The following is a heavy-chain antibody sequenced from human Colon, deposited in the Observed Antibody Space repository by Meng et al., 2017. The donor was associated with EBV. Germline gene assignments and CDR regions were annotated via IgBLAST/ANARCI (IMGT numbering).Heavy chain of an antibody. CDR1: GASISSNNW. Sequence: QVQLQESGPGLVEPSGTLSLTCAAAGASISSNNWWSWVRQPPGKGLEWIGEIYHGGNTNYNPSLKSRVTISVDRSNDQFSLSLSSVTAADTAVYYCARGNAYNAPSFDYWGQGTLVTVSS. CDR3: ARGNAYNAPSFDY. J-gene: IGHJ4*02. CDR2: IYHGGNT. D-gene: IGHD5-24*01. V-gene: IGHV4-4*02.